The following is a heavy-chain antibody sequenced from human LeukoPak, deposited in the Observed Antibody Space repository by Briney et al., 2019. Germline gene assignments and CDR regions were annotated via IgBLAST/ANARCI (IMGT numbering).Heavy chain of an antibody. D-gene: IGHD3-22*01. J-gene: IGHJ3*02. CDR3: ARYYYYDSSGFFFSAFDI. Sequence: SETLSLTCTVSGGSISSGDYYWSWIRQHPGKGLEWIGYIYYSGSTYYNPPLKSRVTISVDTSKKQFSLKLSSVTAADTAVYYCARYYYYDSSGFFFSAFDIWGQGTMVTVSS. V-gene: IGHV4-31*03. CDR2: IYYSGST. CDR1: GGSISSGDYY.